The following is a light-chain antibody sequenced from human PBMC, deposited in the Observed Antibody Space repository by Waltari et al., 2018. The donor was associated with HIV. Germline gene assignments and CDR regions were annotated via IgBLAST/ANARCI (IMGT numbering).Light chain of an antibody. V-gene: IGLV1-47*01. CDR1: SSNIGRNN. J-gene: IGLJ2*01. Sequence: QSVLTHPPSSSGPPGRRVTISCSGSSSNIGRNNVYWYHHFPGTAPNLPIYRNNGLPSGVRYRLSGSKSGTSASLAISGLRSEDEADYYCATWDDSLGVVLFGEGNKLTVL. CDR3: ATWDDSLGVVL. CDR2: RNN.